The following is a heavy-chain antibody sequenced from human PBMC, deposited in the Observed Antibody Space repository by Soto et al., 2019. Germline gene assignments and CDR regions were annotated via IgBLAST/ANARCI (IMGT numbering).Heavy chain of an antibody. Sequence: LRLSCAASGFTFRSYSMNWVRQAPGKGLEWVSYISSSNRTINYADSVKGRVIISRDNAKNSLYLQMHSLRDEDTAVYYCAREGWPLLQTGMDVWGQGTTVTVSS. J-gene: IGHJ6*02. D-gene: IGHD2-15*01. CDR2: ISSSNRTI. CDR1: GFTFRSYS. V-gene: IGHV3-48*02. CDR3: AREGWPLLQTGMDV.